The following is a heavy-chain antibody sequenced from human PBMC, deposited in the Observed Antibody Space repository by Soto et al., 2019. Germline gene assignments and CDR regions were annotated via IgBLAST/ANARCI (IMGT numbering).Heavy chain of an antibody. CDR3: VRQGIGNLHGLVDV. Sequence: QVQLQESGPGLVKPSETLSLTCTVSGGSIDGRNCAWIRQPPGKGLEWLGYVYYDGGSSYNPSVKSRVTLSMHTSKSQFSLQLRSVTAADTAVYYCVRQGIGNLHGLVDVWGRGTTVTVSS. D-gene: IGHD3-10*01. CDR1: GGSIDGRN. V-gene: IGHV4-59*08. CDR2: VYYDGGS. J-gene: IGHJ6*02.